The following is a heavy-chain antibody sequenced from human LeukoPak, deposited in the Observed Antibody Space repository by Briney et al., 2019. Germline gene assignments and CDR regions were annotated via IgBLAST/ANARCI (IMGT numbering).Heavy chain of an antibody. Sequence: GGSLRLSCAASGFTFSSYWMSWVRQAPGKGLEWVANIKQDGSEKYYVDSVKGRFTISRDNTKNSLYLQMNSLRAEDTAVYYCARDLSTAMVFYYFDYWGQGTLVTVSS. J-gene: IGHJ4*02. V-gene: IGHV3-7*01. CDR1: GFTFSSYW. CDR2: IKQDGSEK. CDR3: ARDLSTAMVFYYFDY. D-gene: IGHD5-18*01.